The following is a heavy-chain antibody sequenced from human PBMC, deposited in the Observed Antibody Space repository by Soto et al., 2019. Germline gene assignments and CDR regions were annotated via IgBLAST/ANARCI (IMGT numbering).Heavy chain of an antibody. CDR3: ARAGLLAGGSSWSRTAHRVYFDY. CDR1: GASFSGYY. V-gene: IGHV4-34*01. CDR2: INHSGRT. J-gene: IGHJ4*02. Sequence: QVQLQQWGAGLLKPSETLSLTCAVYGASFSGYYWSWIRQPPGKGLEWIGEINHSGRTNYNPSLKSRVTISGDSSKNQFSLKLSSVTAADTGVYYCARAGLLAGGSSWSRTAHRVYFDYCGQGTVVTVSS. D-gene: IGHD6-13*01.